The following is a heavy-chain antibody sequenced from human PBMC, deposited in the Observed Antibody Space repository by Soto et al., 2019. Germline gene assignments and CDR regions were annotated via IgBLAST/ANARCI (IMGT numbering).Heavy chain of an antibody. V-gene: IGHV2-5*02. CDR2: IYWDDDK. D-gene: IGHD2-2*01. J-gene: IGHJ4*02. Sequence: SGPTLVNPTQTLTMTCSFSGFSLRDGGVGVAWIRQPPGKALEWLAVIYWDDDKRYSPSLNGRLTVTKDTYKDQVVLRMTNVDLVDTASYYCAHISGTAMYSGFTVFNYFEYWSKGTRVTVSS. CDR1: GFSLRDGGVG. CDR3: AHISGTAMYSGFTVFNYFEY.